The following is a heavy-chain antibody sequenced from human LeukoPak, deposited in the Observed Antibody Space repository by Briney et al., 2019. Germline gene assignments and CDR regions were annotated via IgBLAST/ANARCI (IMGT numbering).Heavy chain of an antibody. J-gene: IGHJ4*02. V-gene: IGHV3-74*01. D-gene: IGHD6-19*01. CDR2: INSDGSRT. Sequence: GGSLRLSCAASGLXFSSYWMHWVRQAPGKGLVWVSRINSDGSRTTYADSVKGRFTISRDNAKNTLHLQMNSLRAEDTAVYYCARDVQAGPGYWGQGTLVTVSS. CDR1: GLXFSSYW. CDR3: ARDVQAGPGY.